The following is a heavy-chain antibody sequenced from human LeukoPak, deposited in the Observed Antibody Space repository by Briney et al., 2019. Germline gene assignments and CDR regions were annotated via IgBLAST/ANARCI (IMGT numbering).Heavy chain of an antibody. CDR3: ARPNYGDYGNYWYFDL. J-gene: IGHJ2*01. CDR2: IYYSGST. V-gene: IGHV4-39*01. D-gene: IGHD4-17*01. Sequence: SETLSLTCTVSGGSISSYYWGWIRQPPGKGLEWIGSIYYSGSTYYNPSLKSRVTISVDTSKNQFSLKLSSVTAADTAVYYCARPNYGDYGNYWYFDLWGRGTLVTVSS. CDR1: GGSISSYY.